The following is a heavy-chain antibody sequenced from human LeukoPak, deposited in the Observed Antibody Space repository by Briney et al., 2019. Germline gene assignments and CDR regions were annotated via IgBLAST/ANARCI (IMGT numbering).Heavy chain of an antibody. CDR2: IKQDGSEK. CDR1: GFIYSSYW. D-gene: IGHD4-17*01. V-gene: IGHV3-7*03. CDR3: ARGQTTVTN. J-gene: IGHJ4*02. Sequence: PGRTLSLSCAASGFIYSSYWMRWVSQAPGKGLEWVANIKQDGSEKYYVDSVKGRFNISRDNTKNSLYLQMSSLRAEDTAVYFCARGQTTVTNWGQGTLVTVSS.